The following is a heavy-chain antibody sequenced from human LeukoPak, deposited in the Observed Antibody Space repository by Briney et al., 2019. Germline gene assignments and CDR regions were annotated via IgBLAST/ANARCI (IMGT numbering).Heavy chain of an antibody. CDR3: AREEAHCSGGSCYVGSFDY. CDR1: GGTFSSYA. V-gene: IGHV1-69*04. Sequence: SVKVSCKASGGTFSSYAISWVRQAPGQGLEWMGRIIPIFGIANYAQKFQDRVTITADKSTSTAYMELSSLRSEDTAVYYCAREEAHCSGGSCYVGSFDYWGQGTLVTVSS. D-gene: IGHD2-15*01. J-gene: IGHJ4*02. CDR2: IIPIFGIA.